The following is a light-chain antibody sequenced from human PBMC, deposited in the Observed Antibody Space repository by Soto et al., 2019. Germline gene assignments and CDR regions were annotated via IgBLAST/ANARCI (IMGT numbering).Light chain of an antibody. J-gene: IGKJ4*01. CDR3: QQRSNWPLT. V-gene: IGKV3-11*01. Sequence: IVLTQSPATLSLSPGERATLSCRASQSVVTNLAWYQQKPGQVPTLLIYDASNRATGIPARFSGSGSGTDFTLTIISLEPEDCAGYYCQQRSNWPLTFGGGTKLDI. CDR1: QSVVTN. CDR2: DAS.